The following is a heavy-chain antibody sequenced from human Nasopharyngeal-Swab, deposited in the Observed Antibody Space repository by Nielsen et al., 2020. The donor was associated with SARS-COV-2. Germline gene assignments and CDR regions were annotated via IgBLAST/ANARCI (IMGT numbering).Heavy chain of an antibody. CDR3: ARMDSSSWPTVYYYYGMDV. CDR2: INWNGGRT. J-gene: IGHJ6*02. CDR1: GFTFDDYG. Sequence: LSLTRAATGFTFDDYGMTWVRQAPGKGLEWVSGINWNGGRTGYGDSVKGRFTVSRDNAKNSLYLQMNSLRAEDTAVYYCARMDSSSWPTVYYYYGMDVWGQGTTVTVSS. D-gene: IGHD6-13*01. V-gene: IGHV3-20*04.